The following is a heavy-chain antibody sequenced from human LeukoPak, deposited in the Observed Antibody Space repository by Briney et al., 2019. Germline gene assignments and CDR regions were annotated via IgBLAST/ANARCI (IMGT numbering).Heavy chain of an antibody. Sequence: GGSLRLSCAASGFTFTSYGMHWVRQAPGKGLEWVSAISGSGGSTYYADSVKGRFTISRDNSKNTLYLQMNSLRAEDTAVYYCAKGSGSSGYFYDAFDIWGQGTMVTVSS. CDR1: GFTFTSYG. J-gene: IGHJ3*02. D-gene: IGHD3-22*01. CDR2: ISGSGGST. CDR3: AKGSGSSGYFYDAFDI. V-gene: IGHV3-23*01.